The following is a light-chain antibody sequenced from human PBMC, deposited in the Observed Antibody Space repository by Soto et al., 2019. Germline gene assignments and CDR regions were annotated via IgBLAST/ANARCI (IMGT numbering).Light chain of an antibody. Sequence: DIQMTQSTSSLSASVGDRVTITCQASQDISNYLNWYQQKPGKAPKLLIYDASNLETGIPSRLSGSGSGTEFTFTISSLQPEDIASYYCQQYDNLPPGTFGPGNKVDIK. CDR2: DAS. V-gene: IGKV1-33*01. CDR3: QQYDNLPPGT. CDR1: QDISNY. J-gene: IGKJ3*01.